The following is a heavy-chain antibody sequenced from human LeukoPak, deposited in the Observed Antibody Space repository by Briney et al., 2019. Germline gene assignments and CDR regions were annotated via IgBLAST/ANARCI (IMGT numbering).Heavy chain of an antibody. V-gene: IGHV3-48*03. CDR3: AKGRVLRYFDWSFFDY. J-gene: IGHJ4*02. Sequence: GGSLRLSCAASGFTFSGYEMNWVRQAPGKGLEWVSYISSSGSTIYYADSVKGRFTVSRDNAKNSLYLQMNSLRAEDTAVYYCAKGRVLRYFDWSFFDYWGQGTLVTVSS. CDR2: ISSSGSTI. D-gene: IGHD3-9*01. CDR1: GFTFSGYE.